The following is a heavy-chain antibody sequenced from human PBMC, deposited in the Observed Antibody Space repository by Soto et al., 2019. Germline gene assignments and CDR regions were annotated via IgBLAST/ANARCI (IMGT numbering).Heavy chain of an antibody. D-gene: IGHD3-9*01. CDR2: ISTTYAI. Sequence: EVHLMESGGGLVQPGGSLRLSCTVSGFSLSTYTMNWVRQAQGKGLEFVSYISTTYAIYYGDSVKGRFTVSRDHGKNSLYLQMNNLRTEDTAVYYCVRDTDWAFDYWGQGTVVTVSS. CDR3: VRDTDWAFDY. J-gene: IGHJ4*02. CDR1: GFSLSTYT. V-gene: IGHV3-48*01.